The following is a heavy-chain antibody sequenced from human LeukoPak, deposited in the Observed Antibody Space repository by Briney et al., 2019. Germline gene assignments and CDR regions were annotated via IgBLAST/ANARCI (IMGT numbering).Heavy chain of an antibody. D-gene: IGHD2-21*02. Sequence: RGESLKISCKGSGYSFTSYWIGWVRQMPGKGLEWMGIIYPGDSDTRYSPSFQGQVTISADKSISTAYLQWSSLKASDTAMYYCARHESFCGGDCYLAYWGQGTLVTVSS. CDR2: IYPGDSDT. CDR1: GYSFTSYW. V-gene: IGHV5-51*01. J-gene: IGHJ4*02. CDR3: ARHESFCGGDCYLAY.